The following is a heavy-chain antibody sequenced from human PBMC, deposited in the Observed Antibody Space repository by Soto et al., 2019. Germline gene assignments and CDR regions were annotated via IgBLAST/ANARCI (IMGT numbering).Heavy chain of an antibody. CDR2: IWSDGSNK. CDR3: ARDGQRPAPYACDM. CDR1: GFTFSSHA. J-gene: IGHJ3*02. Sequence: QVQLVESGGGVVQPGMSLRLSCATSGFTFSSHAIHWVRQAPGKGLEWVAQIWSDGSNKYYADSMRGRFTISRDFSNNMAFLPMDSLRAEDTAFYYCARDGQRPAPYACDMWGQGTLVIVSS. D-gene: IGHD6-25*01. V-gene: IGHV3-33*01.